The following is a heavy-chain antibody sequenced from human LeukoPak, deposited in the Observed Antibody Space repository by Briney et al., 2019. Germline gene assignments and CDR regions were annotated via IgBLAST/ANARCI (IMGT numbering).Heavy chain of an antibody. CDR2: IYYSGST. CDR3: ARHGRWDSGTYSFDY. V-gene: IGHV4-59*08. D-gene: IGHD1-26*01. CDR1: GGSISSYY. J-gene: IGHJ4*02. Sequence: SETLSLTCTVSGGSISSYYWSWIRQPPGKGLEWIGYIYYSGSTTYNPSLKSRVTISVDTSKNKFSLKLTSVTAADTAVYYCARHGRWDSGTYSFDYWGQGTLVTVSS.